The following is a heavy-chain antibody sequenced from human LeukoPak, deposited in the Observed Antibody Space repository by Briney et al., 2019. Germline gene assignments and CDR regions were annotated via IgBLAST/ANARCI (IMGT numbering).Heavy chain of an antibody. CDR3: ARGTSAATTRQGAFDY. V-gene: IGHV4-39*01. Sequence: SETLSLTCTVSGGSISSSSYSWGWIRQPPGKGLEWIGSIYYSGSTYYNPSLKSRVTISVDTSKNQFSLKLSSVTAADTAVYYCARGTSAATTRQGAFDYWGQGTLVTVSS. CDR2: IYYSGST. CDR1: GGSISSSSYS. D-gene: IGHD1-1*01. J-gene: IGHJ4*02.